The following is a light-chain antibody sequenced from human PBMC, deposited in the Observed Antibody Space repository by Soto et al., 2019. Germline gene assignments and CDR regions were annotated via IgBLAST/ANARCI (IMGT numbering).Light chain of an antibody. CDR2: GAS. CDR1: QSISNN. J-gene: IGKJ2*01. Sequence: EIVMTQSPATLSVSPGERATLSCRASQSISNNLAWYQQKPGQAPRLLIYGASTRASGIPARFSGSGTGTEFTVTITGLQSEDSAVYYCQQYNDWPPLYTFGQGTKLEI. V-gene: IGKV3-15*01. CDR3: QQYNDWPPLYT.